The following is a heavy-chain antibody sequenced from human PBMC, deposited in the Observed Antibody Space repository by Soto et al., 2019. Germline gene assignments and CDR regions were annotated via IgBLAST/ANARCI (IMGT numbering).Heavy chain of an antibody. V-gene: IGHV5-51*01. CDR3: AGSSSGYYYEDY. CDR2: IYPGDSET. J-gene: IGHJ4*02. Sequence: ESLKISRKGSGYSFTSYWIGWVRQKPGKGLECMGIIYPGDSETRYRPSFQGQVTISADKSISTAYLQWSSLKASYTAMYYCAGSSSGYYYEDYWGQGTLVTVSS. D-gene: IGHD3-22*01. CDR1: GYSFTSYW.